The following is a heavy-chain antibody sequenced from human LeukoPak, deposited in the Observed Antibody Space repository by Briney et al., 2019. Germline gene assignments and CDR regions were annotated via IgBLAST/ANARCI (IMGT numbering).Heavy chain of an antibody. Sequence: PSETLSLTCTVSGGSISGYYWSWIRQPAGKGLEWIGRIYTSGSTNYNPSLKSRVTISVDTSKNQFSLKLSSVTAADTAVYYCARVYCSSTSCYPDYWGQGTLVTVSS. J-gene: IGHJ4*02. CDR1: GGSISGYY. CDR3: ARVYCSSTSCYPDY. D-gene: IGHD2-2*01. V-gene: IGHV4-4*07. CDR2: IYTSGST.